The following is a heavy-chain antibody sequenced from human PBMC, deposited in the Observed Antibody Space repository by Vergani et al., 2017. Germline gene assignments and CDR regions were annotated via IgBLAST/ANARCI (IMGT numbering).Heavy chain of an antibody. Sequence: QVQLVQSGAEVKKPGSSVKVSCKASGGTFSSYAISWVRQAPGQGLEWMGGIIPIFGTANYAQKFQGRVTITADESTSTVYMELSSLRSEDAAVYYCAKDXPFYDFWSGYPNNYYYYYMDVWGKGTTVTVSS. D-gene: IGHD3-3*01. J-gene: IGHJ6*03. V-gene: IGHV1-69*01. CDR3: AKDXPFYDFWSGYPNNYYYYYMDV. CDR1: GGTFSSYA. CDR2: IIPIFGTA.